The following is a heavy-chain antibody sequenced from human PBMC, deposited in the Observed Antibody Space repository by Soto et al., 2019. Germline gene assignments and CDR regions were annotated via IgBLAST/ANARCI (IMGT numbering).Heavy chain of an antibody. CDR2: INSDGSNK. CDR3: ARGQQLVEGKDYYGMDV. Sequence: PGGSLRLSCAASGFTFSSYWMHWVRQAPGKGLVWVSRINSDGSNKYYADSVKGRFTISRDNSKNTLYLQMNSLRAEDTAVYYCARGQQLVEGKDYYGMDVWGQGTTVTVSS. D-gene: IGHD6-13*01. V-gene: IGHV3-74*01. CDR1: GFTFSSYW. J-gene: IGHJ6*02.